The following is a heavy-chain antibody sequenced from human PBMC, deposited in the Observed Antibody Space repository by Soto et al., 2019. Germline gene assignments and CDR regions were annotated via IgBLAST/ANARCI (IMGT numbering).Heavy chain of an antibody. CDR2: IYYSGST. D-gene: IGHD6-13*01. CDR3: ARDRSAGTWDY. CDR1: GGSISSYY. J-gene: IGHJ4*02. V-gene: IGHV4-59*01. Sequence: PSETLSLTCTVSGGSISSYYWSWIRQPPGKGLEWIGYIYYSGSTNYNPSLKSRVTISVDTSKNQFSLKLSSVTAADTAVYYCARDRSAGTWDYWGQGTLVTVSS.